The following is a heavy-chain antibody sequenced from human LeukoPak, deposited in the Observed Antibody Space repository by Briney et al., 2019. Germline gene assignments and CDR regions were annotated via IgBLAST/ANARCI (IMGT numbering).Heavy chain of an antibody. J-gene: IGHJ6*02. V-gene: IGHV4-59*08. CDR2: LFYSGST. CDR3: ARRSGYYYGMDV. CDR1: GGSISGYY. D-gene: IGHD3-10*01. Sequence: SQTLSLTCTVSGGSISGYYWTWIRQSPGKGLEWIGHLFYSGSTNYNPSLQSRVTISVDTSKNQVSLRLNSVTAADTAVYYCARRSGYYYGMDVWGQGTTVTVSS.